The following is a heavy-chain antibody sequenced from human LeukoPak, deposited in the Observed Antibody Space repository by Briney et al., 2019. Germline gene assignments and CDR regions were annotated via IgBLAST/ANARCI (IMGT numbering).Heavy chain of an antibody. CDR2: INPSGGST. CDR1: GYTFTNYY. J-gene: IGHJ4*02. D-gene: IGHD5-12*01. Sequence: ASVKVSCKASGYTFTNYYIHWVRQAPGQGLEWTGIINPSGGSTSYAQKFQGRVTMTRDTSTSTVYMELSSLRSEDTAVYYCARAVATITGRGLINQGLDNWGQGTLVTVSS. CDR3: ARAVATITGRGLINQGLDN. V-gene: IGHV1-46*01.